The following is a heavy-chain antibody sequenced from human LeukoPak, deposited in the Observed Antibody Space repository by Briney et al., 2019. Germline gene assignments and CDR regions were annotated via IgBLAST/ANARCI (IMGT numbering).Heavy chain of an antibody. Sequence: ASVKVSCKTYGYTFTSYGVSWVRQAPGQGLEWMGRINPNSGGTNYAQKFQGRVTMTRDTSISTAYMELSRLRSDDTAVYYCARAITIFGVVTGADLGYWGQGTLVTVSS. J-gene: IGHJ4*02. D-gene: IGHD3-3*01. V-gene: IGHV1-2*06. CDR3: ARAITIFGVVTGADLGY. CDR2: INPNSGGT. CDR1: GYTFTSYG.